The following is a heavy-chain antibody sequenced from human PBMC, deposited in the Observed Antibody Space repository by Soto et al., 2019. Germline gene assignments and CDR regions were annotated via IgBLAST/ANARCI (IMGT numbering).Heavy chain of an antibody. CDR3: ARRRGAFRVSYYYWMDA. D-gene: IGHD3-3*02. Sequence: SETLSLTCTFSVASVSSSIYYCSWMGQPPGKGLEWIGYVYYSGSTNYSPSLKSRVNISIDTSRNQFSLNLSSVTAADTAVYYCARRRGAFRVSYYYWMDAWGQGATVTVSS. V-gene: IGHV4-61*01. CDR2: VYYSGST. J-gene: IGHJ6*02. CDR1: VASVSSSIYY.